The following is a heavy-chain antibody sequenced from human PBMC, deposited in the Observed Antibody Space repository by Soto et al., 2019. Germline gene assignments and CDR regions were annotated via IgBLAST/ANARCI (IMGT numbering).Heavy chain of an antibody. CDR1: GFTFGDYA. Sequence: NPGGSLRLSCTASGFTFGDYAMSWFRQAPGKGLEWVGFIRSKAYGGTTEYAASVKGRFTISRDDSKSIAYLQMNSLKTEDTAVYYCTRDLRNTAMVNLGYYYYGMDVWGQGTTVTVSS. CDR2: IRSKAYGGTT. D-gene: IGHD5-18*01. J-gene: IGHJ6*02. CDR3: TRDLRNTAMVNLGYYYYGMDV. V-gene: IGHV3-49*05.